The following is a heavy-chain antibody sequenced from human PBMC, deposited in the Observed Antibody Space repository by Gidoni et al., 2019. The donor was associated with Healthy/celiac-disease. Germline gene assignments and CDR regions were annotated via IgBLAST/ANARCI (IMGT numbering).Heavy chain of an antibody. CDR3: ARAFGSRAWYFDL. Sequence: QVQLVQSGAEVTKPGASVKVSCKASGYPFPGYYKHWVRQAPGHGLEWMGWINPNSGGTNYAQKFQGWVTMTRDTSISTAYMELSRLRSDDTAVYYCARAFGSRAWYFDLWGRGTLVTVSS. CDR2: INPNSGGT. D-gene: IGHD1-26*01. V-gene: IGHV1-2*04. CDR1: GYPFPGYY. J-gene: IGHJ2*01.